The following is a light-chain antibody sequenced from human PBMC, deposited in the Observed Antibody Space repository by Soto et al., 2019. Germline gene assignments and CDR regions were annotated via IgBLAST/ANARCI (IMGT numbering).Light chain of an antibody. CDR2: DAR. CDR3: QVWDSSSHHWV. CDR1: NIGSQS. V-gene: IGLV3-21*02. J-gene: IGLJ3*02. Sequence: SYELTQPPSVSVAPGPTARITCEGRNIGSQSVHWYQQKPGQTPVLVVFDARDRPSGIPARFSGSKSGNTATLTTSRVEAGDEADYYCQVWDSSSHHWVFGGGTKLTVL.